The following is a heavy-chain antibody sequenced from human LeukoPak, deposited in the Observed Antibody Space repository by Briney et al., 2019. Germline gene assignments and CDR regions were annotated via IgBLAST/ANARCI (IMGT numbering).Heavy chain of an antibody. Sequence: PSETLSLTCTVSGGSISSYYWSWIRQPPGKGLEWIGYIYYSGSTNYNPSLKRRVTISVDTSKNQFSLKMSPVTAADTAVYYCARNVEGSWFDPWGQGTLVTVSS. CDR1: GGSISSYY. CDR2: IYYSGST. V-gene: IGHV4-59*01. D-gene: IGHD3-10*01. J-gene: IGHJ5*02. CDR3: ARNVEGSWFDP.